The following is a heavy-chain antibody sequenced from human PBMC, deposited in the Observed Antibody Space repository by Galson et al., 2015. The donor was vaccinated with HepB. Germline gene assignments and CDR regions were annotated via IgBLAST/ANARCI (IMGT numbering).Heavy chain of an antibody. J-gene: IGHJ4*02. CDR3: ARDKGSGYRFDY. D-gene: IGHD3-22*01. Sequence: SLRLSCAASGFTFSSYGMHWVRQAPGKGLEWVAVIWYDGSNKYYADSVKGRFTISRDNSKNTLYLQMNSPRAEDTAVYYCARDKGSGYRFDYWGQGTLVTVSS. CDR1: GFTFSSYG. CDR2: IWYDGSNK. V-gene: IGHV3-33*01.